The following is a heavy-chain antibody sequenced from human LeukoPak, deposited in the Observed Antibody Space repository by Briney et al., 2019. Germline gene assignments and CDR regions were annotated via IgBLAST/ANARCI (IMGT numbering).Heavy chain of an antibody. CDR2: IKQDGSEK. D-gene: IGHD6-19*01. J-gene: IGHJ4*02. CDR3: ARRTGGSKRYSSGWYGYYFDY. CDR1: GFTFSSYS. Sequence: GGSLRLSCAASGFTFSSYSMNWVRQAPGKGLEWVANIKQDGSEKYYVDSVKGRFTISRDNAKNSLYLQMNSLRAEDTAVYYCARRTGGSKRYSSGWYGYYFDYWGQGTLVTVSS. V-gene: IGHV3-7*01.